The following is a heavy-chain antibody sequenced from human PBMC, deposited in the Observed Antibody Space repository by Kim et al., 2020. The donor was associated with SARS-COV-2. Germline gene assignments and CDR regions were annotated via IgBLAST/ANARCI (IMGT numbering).Heavy chain of an antibody. CDR1: GGSISSYY. Sequence: SETLSLTCTVSGGSISSYYWSWIRQPPGKGLEWIGYIYYSGSTNYNPSLKSRVTISVDTSKNQFSLKLSSVTAADTAVYYCARADRLSGTPDYWGQGTLVTVSS. CDR3: ARADRLSGTPDY. J-gene: IGHJ4*02. V-gene: IGHV4-59*13. CDR2: IYYSGST. D-gene: IGHD3-9*01.